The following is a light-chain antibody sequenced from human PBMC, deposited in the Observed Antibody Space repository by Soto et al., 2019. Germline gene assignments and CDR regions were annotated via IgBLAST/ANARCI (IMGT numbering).Light chain of an antibody. Sequence: VLTQPSSLSVSPGQSITISFAGTSSDIGGYNYVSWYQQHPGKAPKVMIYEVSNRPSGVSNRFSGSKSGNTASLTISGLQAEDEADYYCSSYTSSSTLYVFGSGTK. V-gene: IGLV2-14*01. CDR2: EVS. J-gene: IGLJ1*01. CDR3: SSYTSSSTLYV. CDR1: SSDIGGYNY.